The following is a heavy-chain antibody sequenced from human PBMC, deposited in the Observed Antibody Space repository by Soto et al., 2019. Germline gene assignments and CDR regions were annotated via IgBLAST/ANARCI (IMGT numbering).Heavy chain of an antibody. CDR2: INHSGST. V-gene: IGHV4-34*09. CDR1: GGSISGYY. J-gene: IGHJ5*02. CDR3: ARSLFP. Sequence: PSETLSLTCTVSGGSISGYYWSWIRQPPGKGLEWIGEINHSGSTNYNPSLKSRVTISVDTPKNQFSLKLSSVTAADTAVYYCARSLFPWGQGTLVTVS.